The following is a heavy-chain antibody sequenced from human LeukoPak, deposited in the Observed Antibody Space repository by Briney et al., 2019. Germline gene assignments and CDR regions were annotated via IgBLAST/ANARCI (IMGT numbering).Heavy chain of an antibody. D-gene: IGHD6-19*01. Sequence: ASVKVSCKASGYTFTSYAMNWVRQAPGQGLEWMGWINPNSGGTNYAQKFQGRVTMTRDTSISTAYMELSRLRSDDTAVYYCARSLGYSSGWGYYYYMDVWGKGTTVTISS. J-gene: IGHJ6*03. CDR2: INPNSGGT. CDR1: GYTFTSYA. V-gene: IGHV1-2*02. CDR3: ARSLGYSSGWGYYYYMDV.